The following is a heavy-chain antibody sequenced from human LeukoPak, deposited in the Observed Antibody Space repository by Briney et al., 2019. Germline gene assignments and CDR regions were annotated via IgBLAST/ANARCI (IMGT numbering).Heavy chain of an antibody. CDR3: AREGCGGDCYRPIDY. V-gene: IGHV4-59*06. CDR2: IYYSGST. CDR1: GGSISSYY. D-gene: IGHD2-21*02. Sequence: SETLSLTCTVSGGSISSYYWSWIRQHPGKGLEWIGYIYYSGSTYYNPSLKSRVTISVDTSKNQFSLKLSSVTAADTAVYYCAREGCGGDCYRPIDYWGQGTLVTVSS. J-gene: IGHJ4*02.